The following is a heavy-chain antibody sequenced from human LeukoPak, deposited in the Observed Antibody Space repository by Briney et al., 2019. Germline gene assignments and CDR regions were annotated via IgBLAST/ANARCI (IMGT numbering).Heavy chain of an antibody. D-gene: IGHD3-10*01. Sequence: ASVKVSCKASGYTFTSYAMHWVRQAPGQRLEWMGWINAGNGNTKYSQKFQGRVTITRDTSASTAYMELSSLRSEDTAVYYCARGAYGSGSYLYWGQGTLITVSS. CDR2: INAGNGNT. CDR1: GYTFTSYA. CDR3: ARGAYGSGSYLY. J-gene: IGHJ4*02. V-gene: IGHV1-3*01.